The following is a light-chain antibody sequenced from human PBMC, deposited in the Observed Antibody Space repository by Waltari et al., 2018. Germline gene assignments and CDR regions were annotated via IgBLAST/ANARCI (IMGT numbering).Light chain of an antibody. J-gene: IGKJ1*01. V-gene: IGKV2-30*02. CDR1: QSLVHSDGNTY. Sequence: DVVMTQSPLSLPVTLGQPASISCRSSQSLVHSDGNTYLNWFHQRPGQSPRRLFYKVSKRDPGVPDRISGSGSGTDFTLEISRVEAEDVGLYYCMQGTHWPWTFGQGTKVDIK. CDR3: MQGTHWPWT. CDR2: KVS.